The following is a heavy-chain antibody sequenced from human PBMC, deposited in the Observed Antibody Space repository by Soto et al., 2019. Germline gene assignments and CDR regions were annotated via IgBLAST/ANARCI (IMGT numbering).Heavy chain of an antibody. D-gene: IGHD3-3*01. CDR3: ARDARITIFGVTENWFDP. V-gene: IGHV4-31*03. CDR2: IYYSGST. CDR1: GGSISSGGYY. J-gene: IGHJ5*02. Sequence: SETLSLTCTVSGGSISSGGYYWSWIRQHPGKGLEWIGYIYYSGSTYYNPSLKSRVTISVDTSKNQFSLKLSSVTAADTAVYYCARDARITIFGVTENWFDPWGQGTLVTVSS.